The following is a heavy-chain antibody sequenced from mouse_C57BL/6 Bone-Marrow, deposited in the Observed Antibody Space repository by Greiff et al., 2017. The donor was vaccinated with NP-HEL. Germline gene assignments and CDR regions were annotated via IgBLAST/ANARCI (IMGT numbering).Heavy chain of an antibody. V-gene: IGHV5-4*01. Sequence: EVHLVESGGGLVKPGGSLKLSCAASGFTFSSYAMSWVRQTPEKRLEWVATISDGGSYTYYPDNVKGRFTISRDNAKNNLYLQMSHLKSEDTAMYYCARDDPPGIAYWGQGTLVTVSA. CDR3: ARDDPPGIAY. CDR1: GFTFSSYA. J-gene: IGHJ3*01. CDR2: ISDGGSYT.